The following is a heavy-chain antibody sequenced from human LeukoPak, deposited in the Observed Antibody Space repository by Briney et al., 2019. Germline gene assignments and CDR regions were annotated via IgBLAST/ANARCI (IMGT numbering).Heavy chain of an antibody. CDR1: GFTFSSYA. CDR2: ISYDGSNK. CDR3: AKDRDSSSWYADSNWFDP. J-gene: IGHJ5*02. V-gene: IGHV3-30*04. Sequence: GGSLRLSCAASGFTFSSYAMHWVRQAPGKGLEWVAVISYDGSNKYYADSVKGRFTISRDNSKNTLYLQMNSLRAEDTAVYYCAKDRDSSSWYADSNWFDPWGQGTLVTVSS. D-gene: IGHD6-13*01.